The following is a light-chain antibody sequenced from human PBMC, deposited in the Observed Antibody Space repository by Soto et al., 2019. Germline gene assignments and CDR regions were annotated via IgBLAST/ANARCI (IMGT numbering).Light chain of an antibody. CDR2: KAS. J-gene: IGKJ1*01. V-gene: IGKV1-5*03. CDR1: QSISSW. Sequence: DIQITESPSTLAASVGDRVTITCRASQSISSWLAWYQQKPGKAPKLLIYKASSLESGVPSRFSGSGSGTEFTLTISSLQADDFATYYCQQHNSFSITFGQGTKVDIK. CDR3: QQHNSFSIT.